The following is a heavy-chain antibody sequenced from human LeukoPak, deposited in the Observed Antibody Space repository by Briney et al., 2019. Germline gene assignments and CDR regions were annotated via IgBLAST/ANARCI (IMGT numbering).Heavy chain of an antibody. D-gene: IGHD3-10*01. J-gene: IGHJ4*02. CDR2: IRYDGSNK. V-gene: IGHV3-30*02. Sequence: GGSLRLSCAASGFTFSSYGMHWVRQAPGKGLEWVAFIRYDGSNKYYADSVKGRFTISRDNSKNTLYLQMNSLRAEDTAVYYCAKGMVRGSGAWDYFDYWGQGTLVTVPS. CDR1: GFTFSSYG. CDR3: AKGMVRGSGAWDYFDY.